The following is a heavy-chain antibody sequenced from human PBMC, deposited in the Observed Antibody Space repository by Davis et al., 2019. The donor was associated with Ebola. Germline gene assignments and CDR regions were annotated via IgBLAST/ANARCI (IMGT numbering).Heavy chain of an antibody. CDR2: ISWNGGSI. Sequence: GESLKISCAASEFTFSGYAMSWVRQAPGKGLEWVSVISWNGGSIGYADSVKGLFTTSRDNSKNMLYLQMNSLRAEDTAVYYCAKGVTIFGVGYYFDYWGQGTLVTVSS. V-gene: IGHV3-23*01. J-gene: IGHJ4*02. D-gene: IGHD3-3*01. CDR1: EFTFSGYA. CDR3: AKGVTIFGVGYYFDY.